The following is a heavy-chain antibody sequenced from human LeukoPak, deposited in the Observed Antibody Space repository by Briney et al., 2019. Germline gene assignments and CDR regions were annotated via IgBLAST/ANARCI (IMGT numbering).Heavy chain of an antibody. J-gene: IGHJ4*02. CDR3: ARDRYDYVWGSYRYRLYYFDY. Sequence: SETLSLTCTVSGGSISSSSYYWGWIRQPPGKGLEWIGSIYYSGSTYYNPSLKSRVTISVDTSKNQFSLKLSSVTAADTAVYYCARDRYDYVWGSYRYRLYYFDYWGQGTLVTVSS. CDR1: GGSISSSSYY. CDR2: IYYSGST. V-gene: IGHV4-39*07. D-gene: IGHD3-16*02.